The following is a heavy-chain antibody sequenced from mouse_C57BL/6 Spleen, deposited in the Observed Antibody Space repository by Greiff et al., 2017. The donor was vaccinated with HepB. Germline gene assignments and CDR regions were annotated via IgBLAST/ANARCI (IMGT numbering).Heavy chain of an antibody. V-gene: IGHV5-17*01. Sequence: EVMLVESGGGLVKPGGSLKLSCAASGFTFSDYGMHWVRQAPEKGLEWVAYISSGSSTIYYADTVKGRFTISRDNAKNTLFLQMTSLRSEDTAMYYCAREGDGYYGEYFDYWGQGTTLTVSS. J-gene: IGHJ2*01. CDR1: GFTFSDYG. CDR2: ISSGSSTI. CDR3: AREGDGYYGEYFDY. D-gene: IGHD2-3*01.